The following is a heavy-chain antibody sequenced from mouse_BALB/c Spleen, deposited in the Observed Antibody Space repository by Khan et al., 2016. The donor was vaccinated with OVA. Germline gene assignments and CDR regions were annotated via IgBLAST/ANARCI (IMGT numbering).Heavy chain of an antibody. Sequence: QVQLKESGPGLVAPSQSLSITCTVSGFSLTSYGVHWVRQPPGKGLEWVGVIWAGGSTNYKSALMSRLSISKDNSKSQVFLKMNSLQTDDTAMYYCARARPYYRYDGYAMDYWGQGISVTVSS. CDR3: ARARPYYRYDGYAMDY. D-gene: IGHD2-14*01. CDR2: IWAGGST. V-gene: IGHV2-9*02. J-gene: IGHJ4*01. CDR1: GFSLTSYG.